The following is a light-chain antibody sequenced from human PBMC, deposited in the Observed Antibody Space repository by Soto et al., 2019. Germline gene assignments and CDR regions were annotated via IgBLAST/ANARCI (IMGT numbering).Light chain of an antibody. CDR2: DAS. Sequence: DIQMTQSPSTLSASVGDRVTIACRASQSIGRWLAWYQQNPGKAPKLLIHDASSLESGVPLRFSGSGSGTEFTLTISSLQPDDFATYYCQQYNSYRTFGQGTKVDIK. CDR3: QQYNSYRT. J-gene: IGKJ1*01. V-gene: IGKV1-5*01. CDR1: QSIGRW.